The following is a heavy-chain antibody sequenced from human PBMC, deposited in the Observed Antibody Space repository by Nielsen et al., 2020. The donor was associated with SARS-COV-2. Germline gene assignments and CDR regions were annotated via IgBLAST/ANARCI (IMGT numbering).Heavy chain of an antibody. CDR3: ARDKYGGPTVD. D-gene: IGHD4-17*01. J-gene: IGHJ4*02. CDR1: GFTFSSYW. V-gene: IGHV3-53*04. CDR2: IYTDGRT. Sequence: GGSLRLSCAASGFTFSSYWMHWVRQAPGKGLVWVSVIYTDGRTFYADSVKGRFTISRLNSENTLYLQMDSLRVEDTAVYYCARDKYGGPTVDWGQGTLVTVSS.